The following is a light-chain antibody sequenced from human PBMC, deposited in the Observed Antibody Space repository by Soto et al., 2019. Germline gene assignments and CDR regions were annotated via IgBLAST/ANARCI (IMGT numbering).Light chain of an antibody. Sequence: EIVLTQSPGTLSLSPGERASLSCRASQSVGSSYLAWYQQKPGQAPRLLIYGASSRATGIPDRFSGSGSGTDFTLTISRLKPEDFAVYFCQQYGDSPWTFGQGTKVEIK. CDR2: GAS. CDR1: QSVGSSY. CDR3: QQYGDSPWT. J-gene: IGKJ1*01. V-gene: IGKV3-20*01.